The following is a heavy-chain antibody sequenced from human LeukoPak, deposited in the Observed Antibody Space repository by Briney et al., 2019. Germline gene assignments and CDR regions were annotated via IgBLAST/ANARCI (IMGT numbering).Heavy chain of an antibody. CDR2: ISSNGATT. Sequence: PGGSLRLSCSASGFTFNRFYLHCVRQAPGGGLEFVSHISSNGATTHYADSVKGRFTISRDNSKNTLYLQMSSLRADDTAVYYCVKDRSIAAPNNDFFDSWGQGALVTVSS. D-gene: IGHD6-6*01. CDR1: GFTFNRFY. J-gene: IGHJ4*02. CDR3: VKDRSIAAPNNDFFDS. V-gene: IGHV3-64D*06.